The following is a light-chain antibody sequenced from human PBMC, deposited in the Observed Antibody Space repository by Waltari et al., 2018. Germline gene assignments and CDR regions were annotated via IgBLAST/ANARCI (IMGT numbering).Light chain of an antibody. V-gene: IGLV1-40*01. CDR1: SSNIGAGSD. J-gene: IGLJ2*01. Sequence: QSVLTQPPSVSGAPGQRVTISCTGSSSNIGAGSDVHWYQQLPGTAPKLLSYGNSNRPSGGPDRFSGSTSGTAASLAITGLRAGDEADYYCQSYDSSLSVVFGGGTKLTVL. CDR3: QSYDSSLSVV. CDR2: GNS.